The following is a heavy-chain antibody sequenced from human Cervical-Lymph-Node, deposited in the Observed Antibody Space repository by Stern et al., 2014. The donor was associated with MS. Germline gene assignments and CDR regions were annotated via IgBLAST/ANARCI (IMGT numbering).Heavy chain of an antibody. CDR3: ARGAGSGWYSDY. J-gene: IGHJ4*02. V-gene: IGHV4-59*01. D-gene: IGHD6-19*01. CDR1: GGSISSYY. Sequence: VQLVESGPGLVKPSGTLSLTCTVSGGSISSYYWSWIRQPPGKGLEWIGYIYYSGSTNYNPSLKSRVTISVDTSKNQFSLKLSSVTAADTAVYYCARGAGSGWYSDYWGQGTLVTVSS. CDR2: IYYSGST.